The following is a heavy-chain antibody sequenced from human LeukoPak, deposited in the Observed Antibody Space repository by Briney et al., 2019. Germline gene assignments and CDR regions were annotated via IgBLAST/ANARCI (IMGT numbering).Heavy chain of an antibody. V-gene: IGHV5-51*03. Sequence: GESLKISCKGSGYSFTSYWIGWVRQMPGKGLEWMGIIYPGDSDTRYSPSFQGQFTISADKSISTAYLQWSSLKASDTAMYYCARLLYYDFWSGYSTQSYMDVWGKGTTVTVSS. CDR1: GYSFTSYW. J-gene: IGHJ6*03. CDR2: IYPGDSDT. D-gene: IGHD3-3*01. CDR3: ARLLYYDFWSGYSTQSYMDV.